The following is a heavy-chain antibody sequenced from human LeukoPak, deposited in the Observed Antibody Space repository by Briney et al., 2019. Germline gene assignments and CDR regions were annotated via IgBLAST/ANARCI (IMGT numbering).Heavy chain of an antibody. D-gene: IGHD3-10*01. CDR2: ISYDGSNK. J-gene: IGHJ4*02. CDR1: GFTFSSYG. V-gene: IGHV3-30*18. CDR3: AKDLGMDRGVNPYYFDY. Sequence: PGGSLRLSCAASGFTFSSYGMHWVRQAPGKGLEWVAVISYDGSNKYYADSVRGRFTISRDNSKNTLYLQMNSLRAEDTAVYYCAKDLGMDRGVNPYYFDYWGQGTLVTVSS.